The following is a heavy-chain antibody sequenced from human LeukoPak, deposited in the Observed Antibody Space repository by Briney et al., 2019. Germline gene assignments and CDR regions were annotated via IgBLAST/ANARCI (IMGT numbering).Heavy chain of an antibody. J-gene: IGHJ5*02. CDR3: TTDFTGSYYGRPS. Sequence: GGSLRLSCAASGITFRNAWRSWGRQAPGKGLNWVGRIKSKADGGTTDYAAPEKGRFTISSDDSKTTVYLQINRLKTEDTAVYYCTTDFTGSYYGRPSWGQGTLVIVSS. CDR1: GITFRNAW. D-gene: IGHD1-26*01. CDR2: IKSKADGGTT. V-gene: IGHV3-15*01.